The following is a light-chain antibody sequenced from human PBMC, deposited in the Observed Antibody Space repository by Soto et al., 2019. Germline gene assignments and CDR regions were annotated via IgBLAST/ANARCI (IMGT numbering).Light chain of an antibody. V-gene: IGKV3-11*01. J-gene: IGKJ4*01. CDR1: QSVSSY. CDR2: DAS. Sequence: ETVLTQSPATLSLSPGERATLSCRASQSVSSYLAWYQQKPGQAPRLLIYDASNRASGIPARFSGSGSGTDFTLTISRLAPEDFAVYYCQQRGNWPPTFGGGTKVEI. CDR3: QQRGNWPPT.